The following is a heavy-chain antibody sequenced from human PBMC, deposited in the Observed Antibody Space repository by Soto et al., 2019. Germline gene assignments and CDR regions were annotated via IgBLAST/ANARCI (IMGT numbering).Heavy chain of an antibody. V-gene: IGHV6-1*01. CDR2: TYYRSKWYN. D-gene: IGHD6-19*01. CDR3: ARVSISPGIAVAGRTFDY. CDR1: GDSVSSNSAA. J-gene: IGHJ4*02. Sequence: PSQTLSLTCAISGDSVSSNSAAWNWIRQSPSRGLEWLGRTYYRSKWYNDYAVSVKSRITINPDTSKNQFSLQLNSVTPEDTAVYYCARVSISPGIAVAGRTFDYWGQGTLVTVSS.